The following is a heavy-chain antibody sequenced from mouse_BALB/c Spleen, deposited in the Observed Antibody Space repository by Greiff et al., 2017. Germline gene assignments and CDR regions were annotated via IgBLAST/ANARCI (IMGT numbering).Heavy chain of an antibody. Sequence: DVKLVESGGGLVKPGGSLKLSCAASGFTFSSYAMSWVRQTPEKRLEWVASISSGGSTYYPDSVKGRFTISRDNARNILYMQMSRLRSEDTAVYYCARGDYGNPAWFAYWGQGTLVTVSA. CDR3: ARGDYGNPAWFAY. D-gene: IGHD2-1*01. CDR2: ISSGGST. J-gene: IGHJ3*01. CDR1: GFTFSSYA. V-gene: IGHV5-6-5*01.